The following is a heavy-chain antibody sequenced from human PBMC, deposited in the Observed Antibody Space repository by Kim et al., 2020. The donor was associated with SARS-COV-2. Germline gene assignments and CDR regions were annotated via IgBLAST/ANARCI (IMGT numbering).Heavy chain of an antibody. J-gene: IGHJ4*02. CDR3: ARRNTVTTRTLDY. D-gene: IGHD4-17*01. V-gene: IGHV1-8*01. Sequence: SAQKCQGSLTMTRNTSITTAYMELSSLRSEDTAVYYCARRNTVTTRTLDYWGQGTLVTVSS.